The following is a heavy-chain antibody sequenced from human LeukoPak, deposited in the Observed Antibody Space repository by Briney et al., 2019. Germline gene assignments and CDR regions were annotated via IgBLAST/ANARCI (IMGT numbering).Heavy chain of an antibody. CDR3: ARVIVVVPTTIREFDY. CDR1: GFTFDDYA. J-gene: IGHJ4*02. CDR2: ISWNSGSI. V-gene: IGHV3-9*01. Sequence: GRSLRLSCAASGFTFDDYAMHWVRQAPGKGLEWVSGISWNSGSIGYADSVKGRFTISRDDSWYMLYLQMNSLRAEDTAVYYCARVIVVVPTTIREFDYWGQGTLVTVSS. D-gene: IGHD2-2*02.